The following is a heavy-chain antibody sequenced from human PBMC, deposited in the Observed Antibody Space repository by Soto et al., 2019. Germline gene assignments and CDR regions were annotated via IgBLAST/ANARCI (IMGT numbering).Heavy chain of an antibody. CDR1: GGSIKSSDYQ. V-gene: IGHV4-30-4*01. CDR2: IHTSGTS. CDR3: VREERIAAPQLDY. Sequence: PPETRSLTCTVAGGSIKSSDYQWSWTRQSPAKGLEWIGYIHTSGTSFYNPSLRGRVTVTLDTSRSQFSLTLASVTAADTAVYYCVREERIAAPQLDYWGQGIPVTVSS. J-gene: IGHJ4*02. D-gene: IGHD6-6*01.